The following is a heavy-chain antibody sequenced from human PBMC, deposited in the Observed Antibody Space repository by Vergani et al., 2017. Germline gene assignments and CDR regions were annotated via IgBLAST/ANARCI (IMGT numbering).Heavy chain of an antibody. D-gene: IGHD2-2*01. Sequence: EVQLLESGGGLVQPGGSLRLSCAASGFTFSSYAMSWVRQAPGKGLEWVSAISGSGGSTYYADSVKGRFTISRDNSKNSLYLQMNSLRAEDTAVYYCARSYCSSTSCYARPGAFDIWGQGTMVTVSS. J-gene: IGHJ3*02. CDR2: ISGSGGST. CDR3: ARSYCSSTSCYARPGAFDI. CDR1: GFTFSSYA. V-gene: IGHV3-23*01.